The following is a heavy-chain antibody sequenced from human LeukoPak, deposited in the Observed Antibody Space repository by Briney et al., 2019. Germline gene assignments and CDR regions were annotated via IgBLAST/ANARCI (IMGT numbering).Heavy chain of an antibody. V-gene: IGHV4-34*01. D-gene: IGHD2-2*01. CDR1: GGSFSGYY. CDR3: ARALVVGDATRKYYYYMDV. CDR2: INHSGST. J-gene: IGHJ6*03. Sequence: PSETLSLTCAVYGGSFSGYYWSWIRQPPGKGLEWIGEINHSGSTNYNPSLKSRVTISVDTSKNQFSLKLSSVTAADTAVYYCARALVVGDATRKYYYYMDVWGKGTTVTVSS.